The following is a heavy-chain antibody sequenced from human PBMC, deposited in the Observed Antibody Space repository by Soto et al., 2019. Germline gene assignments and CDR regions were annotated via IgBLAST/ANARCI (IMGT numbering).Heavy chain of an antibody. CDR2: ISVDGSSY. CDR1: GFTFNRYA. J-gene: IGHJ4*02. D-gene: IGHD3-10*01. CDR3: ARDFGY. Sequence: QVELVESGGGVVQPGRSLRLSCAASGFTFNRYAMNWVRQSPVKGLEWVAAISVDGSSYNYADSVKGWFIISRDNSKDTLYLQMSSLRVEDTAVYYCARDFGYWGQGTLVTVSS. V-gene: IGHV3-30*03.